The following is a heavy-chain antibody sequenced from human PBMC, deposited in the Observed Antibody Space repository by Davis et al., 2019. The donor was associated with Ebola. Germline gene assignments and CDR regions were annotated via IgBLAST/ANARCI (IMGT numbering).Heavy chain of an antibody. CDR1: GFTFSSYA. CDR3: VKRTSGSSGWDY. Sequence: GESLKISCAASGFTFSSYAMHWVRQAPGKGLEWVASIKQDGSEKYYVDSVKGRFTISRDNAKNSLYLQMNSLRVEDTATYYCVKRTSGSSGWDYWGQGTLVTVSS. CDR2: IKQDGSEK. J-gene: IGHJ4*02. V-gene: IGHV3-7*01. D-gene: IGHD6-6*01.